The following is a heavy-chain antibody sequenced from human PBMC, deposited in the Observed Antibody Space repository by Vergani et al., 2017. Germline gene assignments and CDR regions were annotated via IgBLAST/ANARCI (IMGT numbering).Heavy chain of an antibody. CDR3: AKDRAYYNWNVKIDY. Sequence: QMQLVQSGPEVKKPGTSVKVSCKASGFTFTSSAVQWVRQARGQRLEWIGWIVVGSGNTNYAQKFQERVTITRDMSTSTSYMELSSLRSEDTAVYYCAKDRAYYNWNVKIDYWGQGTLVTVSS. D-gene: IGHD1-1*01. J-gene: IGHJ4*02. CDR2: IVVGSGNT. CDR1: GFTFTSSA. V-gene: IGHV1-58*01.